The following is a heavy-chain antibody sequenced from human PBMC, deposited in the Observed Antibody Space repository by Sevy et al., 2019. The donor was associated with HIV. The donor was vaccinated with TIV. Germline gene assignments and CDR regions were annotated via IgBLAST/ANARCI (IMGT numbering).Heavy chain of an antibody. CDR3: ARGQWLVHDY. Sequence: SETLSLTCTVSGGSISSSSYYWGWIRQPPGKGLEWIGSFYYSGSTYYNPSLKSRVTISVDTSKNQFSLKLSSVTAADTAVYYCARGQWLVHDYWGQGTLVTVSS. J-gene: IGHJ4*02. D-gene: IGHD6-19*01. V-gene: IGHV4-39*01. CDR1: GGSISSSSYY. CDR2: FYYSGST.